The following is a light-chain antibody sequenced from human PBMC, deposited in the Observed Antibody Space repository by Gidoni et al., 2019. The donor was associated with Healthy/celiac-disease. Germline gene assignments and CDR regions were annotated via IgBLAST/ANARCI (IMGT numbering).Light chain of an antibody. J-gene: IGKJ1*01. V-gene: IGKV1-13*02. CDR3: QQFKTYPWT. CDR1: QGISSA. Sequence: AIQLTQSPSSLSASVGDRVTITCRASQGISSALAWYQQKPGRAPNLLIYDASTLESGVPSRFSGSGSGTDFTLTISSLQPEDFGTYYCQQFKTYPWTFGQGTKVEIK. CDR2: DAS.